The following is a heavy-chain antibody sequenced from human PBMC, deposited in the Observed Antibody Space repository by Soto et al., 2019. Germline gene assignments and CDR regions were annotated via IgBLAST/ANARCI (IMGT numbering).Heavy chain of an antibody. Sequence: GGSLRLSCAASGFTFSSYAMSWVRQAPGKGLEWVSAISGSGGSTYYADSVKGRFTISRDNSKNTLYLQMNSLRAEDTAVYYCAKGPRGRHIYYFDYWGQGTLVTVSA. V-gene: IGHV3-23*01. CDR2: ISGSGGST. CDR3: AKGPRGRHIYYFDY. D-gene: IGHD2-21*01. CDR1: GFTFSSYA. J-gene: IGHJ4*02.